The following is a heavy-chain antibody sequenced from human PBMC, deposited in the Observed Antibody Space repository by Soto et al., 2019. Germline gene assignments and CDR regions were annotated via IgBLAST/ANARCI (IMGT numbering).Heavy chain of an antibody. V-gene: IGHV4-31*03. CDR3: ARYPVVVVPAANYGLDV. CDR2: IYYSGNT. Sequence: QVQLQESGPGLVKPSQTLSLTCSVSGVSVSGDIYYWSWIRHHPGKGLEWIGYIYYSGNTYYNPSLGGRVTISLDTSKNHFSLRLRSVTPADTAVYYCARYPVVVVPAANYGLDVWGQGTTVTVSS. CDR1: GVSVSGDIYY. J-gene: IGHJ6*02. D-gene: IGHD2-2*01.